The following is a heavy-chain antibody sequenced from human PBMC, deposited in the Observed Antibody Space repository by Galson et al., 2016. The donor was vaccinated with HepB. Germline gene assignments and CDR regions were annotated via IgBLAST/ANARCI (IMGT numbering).Heavy chain of an antibody. D-gene: IGHD2-2*01. CDR3: ARQGCCTTNCHTVDS. J-gene: IGHJ5*01. V-gene: IGHV5-51*01. CDR1: GYTFTNNW. CDR2: INPFTSEI. Sequence: QSGAEVKKPGESLKISCKASGYTFTNNWIGWVRQMPGKGLEWMGIINPFTSEIRYSPSLQGQVTIAVDNSINTAYLQWSSLQASDTAMYYCARQGCCTTNCHTVDSWGQGALVTVSS.